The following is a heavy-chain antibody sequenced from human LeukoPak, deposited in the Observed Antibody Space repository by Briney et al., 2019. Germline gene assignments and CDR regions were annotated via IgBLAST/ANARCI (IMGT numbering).Heavy chain of an antibody. CDR2: ISNDGSKK. CDR3: ARDYSVVVAATPYNWFDP. J-gene: IGHJ5*02. D-gene: IGHD2-15*01. CDR1: GFTFSSYG. V-gene: IGHV3-30*03. Sequence: PGGSLRLSCAASGFTFSSYGMHWVRQAPGKGLDWVAVISNDGSKKYYADFVKGRFTISRDNSKNTLYLQMNSLRAEDTAVYYCARDYSVVVAATPYNWFDPWGQGTLVTVSS.